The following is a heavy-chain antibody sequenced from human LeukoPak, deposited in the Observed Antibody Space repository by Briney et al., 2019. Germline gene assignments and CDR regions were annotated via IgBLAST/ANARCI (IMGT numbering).Heavy chain of an antibody. Sequence: ASVKVSCKASGYTFTSYGISWVRQAPGQGLEWMGWISAYNGNTNYAQKLQGRVTMTTDKSTSTAYMELSSLRSEDTAVYYCAREGVKYCGGDCYSRLGLWGQGTLVTVSS. J-gene: IGHJ4*02. CDR3: AREGVKYCGGDCYSRLGL. CDR2: ISAYNGNT. V-gene: IGHV1-18*01. CDR1: GYTFTSYG. D-gene: IGHD2-21*02.